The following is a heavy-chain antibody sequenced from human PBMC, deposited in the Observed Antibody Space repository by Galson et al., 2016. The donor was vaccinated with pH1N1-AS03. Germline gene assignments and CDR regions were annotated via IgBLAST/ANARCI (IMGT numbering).Heavy chain of an antibody. CDR2: IIPMLNIP. CDR3: AKGYSATPSGTFDI. V-gene: IGHV1-69*04. D-gene: IGHD2-15*01. J-gene: IGHJ3*02. Sequence: GQGLEWMGRIIPMLNIPDYAQKFQVRVTITADKSTNTAYMELTNLRSDDTALYYCAKGYSATPSGTFDIWGQGTMVTVSS.